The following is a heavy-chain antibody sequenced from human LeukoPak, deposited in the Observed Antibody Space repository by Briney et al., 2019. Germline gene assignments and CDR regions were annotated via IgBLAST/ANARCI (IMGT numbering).Heavy chain of an antibody. V-gene: IGHV3-7*01. Sequence: GGSLRLSCAASGFTFSSYCMSWVRQAPGKGLEWVANIKEDGSEKYYVDSVKGRFTISRDSAKNSLYLQMNSLRAEDTAVYYCARGWSLGLRRYFDPWGQGTLVTVSS. J-gene: IGHJ5*02. D-gene: IGHD2-15*01. CDR3: ARGWSLGLRRYFDP. CDR1: GFTFSSYC. CDR2: IKEDGSEK.